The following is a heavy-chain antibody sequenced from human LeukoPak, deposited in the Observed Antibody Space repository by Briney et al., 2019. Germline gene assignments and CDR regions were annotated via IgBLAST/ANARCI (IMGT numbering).Heavy chain of an antibody. V-gene: IGHV1-69*01. D-gene: IGHD5-12*01. J-gene: IGHJ5*02. CDR3: ARAPSEWLRVDNWFDP. Sequence: SVKVSCKASGGTFSSYAISWVRQAPGQGLEWMGGIIPIFGTANYAHKFQGRVTITADESTSTAYMELSSLRSEDTAVYYCARAPSEWLRVDNWFDPWGQGTLVTVSS. CDR1: GGTFSSYA. CDR2: IIPIFGTA.